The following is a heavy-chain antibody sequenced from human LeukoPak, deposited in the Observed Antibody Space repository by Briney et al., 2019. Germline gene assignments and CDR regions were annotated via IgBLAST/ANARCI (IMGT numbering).Heavy chain of an antibody. Sequence: SETRSLTCVVSGGFISSGGYYWGWIRHPPEKGLEWIGSVHHSGITYYNTSLKSRVTISVDKSKNQFSLELTSVTAADTAVYYCARNPPNYYDSSGRMGAFDVWGQGTMVTVSS. CDR1: GGFISSGGYY. CDR3: ARNPPNYYDSSGRMGAFDV. CDR2: VHHSGIT. J-gene: IGHJ3*01. D-gene: IGHD3-22*01. V-gene: IGHV4-39*01.